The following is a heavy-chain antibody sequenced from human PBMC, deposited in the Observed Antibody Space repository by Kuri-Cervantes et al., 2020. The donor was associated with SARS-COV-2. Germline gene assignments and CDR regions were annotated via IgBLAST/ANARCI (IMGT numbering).Heavy chain of an antibody. Sequence: GESLKISCEASGFSFSSDAMHWVRQTPGKGLEWVALMSHDGSSIYYADSVKGRFTISRGNSKNTLYLEMSSLRVEDAAVYYCARDWALHPDFRGQGTLVTVSS. CDR1: GFSFSSDA. V-gene: IGHV3-30*04. J-gene: IGHJ4*02. CDR3: ARDWALHPDF. D-gene: IGHD3-16*01. CDR2: MSHDGSSI.